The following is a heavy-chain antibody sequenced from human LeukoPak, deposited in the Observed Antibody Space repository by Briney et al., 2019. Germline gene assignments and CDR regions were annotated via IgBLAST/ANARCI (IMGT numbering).Heavy chain of an antibody. CDR3: ARVVGYCSSTSCYTGGYYYYYGMDV. J-gene: IGHJ6*02. V-gene: IGHV1-46*01. Sequence: ASVKVSCKASGYTFTSYYMHWVRQAPGQGLEWMGIINPSGGSTSYALKFQGRVTMTRDTSTSTVYMELSSLRSEDTAVYYCARVVGYCSSTSCYTGGYYYYYGMDVWGQGTTVTVSS. CDR1: GYTFTSYY. D-gene: IGHD2-2*02. CDR2: INPSGGST.